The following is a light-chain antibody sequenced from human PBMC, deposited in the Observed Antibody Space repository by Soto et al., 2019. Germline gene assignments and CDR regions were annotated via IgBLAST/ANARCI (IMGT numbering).Light chain of an antibody. CDR1: QAINTN. V-gene: IGKV3-15*01. CDR3: QQYTVWPFT. J-gene: IGKJ4*01. CDR2: HTS. Sequence: RVMTQSPVTLSVSPGERVTLSCRASQAINTNLAWYQQSPGRAPRLFIYHTSTRATGIPDRFSGSGSGTEFTLTISSLQSEDFALYYCQQYTVWPFTFGGGTRVEIK.